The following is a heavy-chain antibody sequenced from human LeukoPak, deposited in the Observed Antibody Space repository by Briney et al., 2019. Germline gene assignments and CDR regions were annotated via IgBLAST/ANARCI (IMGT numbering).Heavy chain of an antibody. CDR1: GGSISSYY. CDR2: IHYSGST. D-gene: IGHD3-9*01. J-gene: IGHJ4*02. V-gene: IGHV4-59*01. Sequence: PSETLSLTCTVSGGSISSYYWSWIRQPPGKGLEWIGYIHYSGSTNYNPSLKSRVTISVDTSKNQFSLKLNSVTAGDTAVYYCASFFEWVFDYWGQGTLVTVSS. CDR3: ASFFEWVFDY.